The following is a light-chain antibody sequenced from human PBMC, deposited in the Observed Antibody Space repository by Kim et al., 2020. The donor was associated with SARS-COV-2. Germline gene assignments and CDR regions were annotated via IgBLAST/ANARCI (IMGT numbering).Light chain of an antibody. V-gene: IGKV1-39*01. Sequence: DIQMTQSPSSLSASVGDRVTITCRASQSITSHLNWFQQKPGKAPKLLIYAASSLQSGVPSRFSGSGSGTDFTLTISSLQPEDFATYYCQQSYSTPFTFGPGTKVYIK. CDR3: QQSYSTPFT. CDR1: QSITSH. CDR2: AAS. J-gene: IGKJ3*01.